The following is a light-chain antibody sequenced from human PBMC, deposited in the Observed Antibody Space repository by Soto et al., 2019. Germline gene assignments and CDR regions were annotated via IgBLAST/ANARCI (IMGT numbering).Light chain of an antibody. CDR1: SSDVGGYNY. CDR2: EVS. V-gene: IGLV2-14*01. J-gene: IGLJ3*02. Sequence: QSALTQPASVSGSPGQSITISCTGTSSDVGGYNYVSWYQQHPGKAPKLMLYEVSNRPSGVSNRFSGSKSGNTASLTISGLQTEDEADYYCSSYRSNNSLVFGGGTKLTVL. CDR3: SSYRSNNSLV.